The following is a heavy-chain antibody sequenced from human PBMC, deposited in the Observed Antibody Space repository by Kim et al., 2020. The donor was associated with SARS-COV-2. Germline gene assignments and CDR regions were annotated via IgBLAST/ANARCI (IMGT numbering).Heavy chain of an antibody. J-gene: IGHJ4*01. D-gene: IGHD6-13*01. CDR2: VSASGYGT. CDR1: GFTFGSFG. Sequence: GGSLRLSCAASGFTFGSFGMAWVRQTPGKGLDWVAGVSASGYGTHYADSVKGRFTISRDNSKNTTDLQMRGLRTDDTALYYCAKDVSNSWYPPYFDHWG. CDR3: AKDVSNSWYPPYFDH. V-gene: IGHV3-23*01.